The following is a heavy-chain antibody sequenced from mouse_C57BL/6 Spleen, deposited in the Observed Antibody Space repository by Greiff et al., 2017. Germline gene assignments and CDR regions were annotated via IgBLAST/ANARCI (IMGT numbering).Heavy chain of an antibody. J-gene: IGHJ2*01. CDR2: IDPSDSYT. D-gene: IGHD4-1*01. CDR3: ARTGLHYYVDY. V-gene: IGHV1-69*01. Sequence: QVQLQQPGAELVMPGASVKLSCKASGYTFTSYWMHWVKQRPGQGLEWIGEIDPSDSYTNYNQKFKGKSTLTVDKSSSTAYMQLSSLTSEDSAVYYCARTGLHYYVDYWGQGTTLTVSS. CDR1: GYTFTSYW.